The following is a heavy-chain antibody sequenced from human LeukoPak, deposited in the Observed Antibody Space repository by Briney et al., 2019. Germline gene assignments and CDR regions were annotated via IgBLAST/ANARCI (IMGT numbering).Heavy chain of an antibody. CDR1: GFTFSSYA. D-gene: IGHD3-10*01. CDR3: ARDSHYGSGTIDY. J-gene: IGHJ4*02. V-gene: IGHV3-30*04. Sequence: SGGSLRLSCAASGFTFSSYAMHWVRQAPGKGLEWVAVISYDGSNKYYADSVKGRFTISRDNAKNSLYLQMNSLRAEDTALYYCARDSHYGSGTIDYRGQGTLVTVSS. CDR2: ISYDGSNK.